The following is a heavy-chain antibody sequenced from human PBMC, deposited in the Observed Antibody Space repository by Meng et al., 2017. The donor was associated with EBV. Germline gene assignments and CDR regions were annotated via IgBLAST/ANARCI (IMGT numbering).Heavy chain of an antibody. Sequence: QVQLQQWGAGLLKPSXXLSLTXXVYGGSVNGYFWSWIRQPPGKGLEWIGELHHSGSTNYNPSLKSRLRISVDTSKNQFSLNLTSVTAADTAVYYCARVSPKRYSDYLAPPDYWGQGTLVTVSS. CDR1: GGSVNGYF. V-gene: IGHV4-34*01. CDR2: LHHSGST. D-gene: IGHD3-9*01. J-gene: IGHJ4*02. CDR3: ARVSPKRYSDYLAPPDY.